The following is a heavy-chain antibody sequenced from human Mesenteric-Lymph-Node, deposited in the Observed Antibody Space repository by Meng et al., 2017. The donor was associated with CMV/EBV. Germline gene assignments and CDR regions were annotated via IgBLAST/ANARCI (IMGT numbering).Heavy chain of an antibody. D-gene: IGHD2-2*01. J-gene: IGHJ4*02. V-gene: IGHV3-74*01. CDR1: GFTFSGYW. CDR3: TRGRNCDTSCWNDY. CDR2: IDTDGSGT. Sequence: GESLKISCAASGFTFSGYWMHWVRQAPGKGLVWVSRIDTDGSGTSYADSVKGRFTISRDNAKNTLYLQMNRMRDEDTAVYYCTRGRNCDTSCWNDYWGQGTLVTVSS.